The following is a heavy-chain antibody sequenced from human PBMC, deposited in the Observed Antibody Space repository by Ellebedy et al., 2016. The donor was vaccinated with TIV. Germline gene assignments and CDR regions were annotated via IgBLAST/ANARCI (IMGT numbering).Heavy chain of an antibody. J-gene: IGHJ4*02. CDR2: TSIDGSNK. D-gene: IGHD5-18*01. CDR1: GSTFTSYG. CDR3: AQSGYSYEFDY. V-gene: IGHV3-30*18. Sequence: PGGSLRPSCAASGSTFTSYGMHWVRQAPGQGLEWVAVTSIDGSNKYYADSVKGRFTISRDNSKNTLYLQMNSLRAEDTAVYYCAQSGYSYEFDYWGQGTLVTVSS.